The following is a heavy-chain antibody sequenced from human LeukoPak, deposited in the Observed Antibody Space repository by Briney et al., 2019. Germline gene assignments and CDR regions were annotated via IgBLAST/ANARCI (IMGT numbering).Heavy chain of an antibody. CDR1: GYTFTGYH. V-gene: IGHV1-2*02. CDR2: INPNSGDT. Sequence: AVSVKVSCKASGYTFTGYHMHWVRQAPGQGLEWMGWINPNSGDTHYAQKFQGRVTMTRDTSISTAYMELSRLRSDDTAVYYCAKDSVTGTADCWGQGTLVTVSS. CDR3: AKDSVTGTADC. J-gene: IGHJ4*02. D-gene: IGHD6-19*01.